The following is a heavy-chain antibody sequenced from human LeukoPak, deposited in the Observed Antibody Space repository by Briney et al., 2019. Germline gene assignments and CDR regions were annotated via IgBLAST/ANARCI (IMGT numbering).Heavy chain of an antibody. J-gene: IGHJ6*04. D-gene: IGHD1-1*01. CDR3: ANIRGTAGTCSYSGMVV. CDR1: GFTFSSHW. CDR2: IKQDGSEK. V-gene: IGHV3-7*05. Sequence: PGGSLRLSCAASGFTFSSHWMSWVRQAPGKGLEWVANIKQDGSEKYYVDSVKGRFTISRDNAKNSLYLQKNNLRAEDTAVYYCANIRGTAGTCSYSGMVVWCEGATVIVSS.